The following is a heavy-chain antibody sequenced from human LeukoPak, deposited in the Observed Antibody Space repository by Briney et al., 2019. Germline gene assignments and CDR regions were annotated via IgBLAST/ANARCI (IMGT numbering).Heavy chain of an antibody. CDR2: IKQDGSEK. CDR3: ARQKPGPFSGYGPPDY. J-gene: IGHJ4*02. Sequence: GGSLRLSCAASGFSFSSYYMSWVRQAPGKGLEWVANIKQDGSEKYYVNSVKGRFTISRDNAKNSLYLQMNSLRAEDTAVYYCARQKPGPFSGYGPPDYWGQGTLVTVSS. CDR1: GFSFSSYY. D-gene: IGHD3-22*01. V-gene: IGHV3-7*01.